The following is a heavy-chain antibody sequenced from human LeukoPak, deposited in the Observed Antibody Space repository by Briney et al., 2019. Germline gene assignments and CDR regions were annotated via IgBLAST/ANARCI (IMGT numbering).Heavy chain of an antibody. J-gene: IGHJ4*02. V-gene: IGHV3-9*03. D-gene: IGHD3-3*01. CDR2: ISWNSGSI. Sequence: GGSLRLSCAASGFTFDDYAMHWVRQAPGKGLEWVSGISWNSGSIGYADSVKGRFTISRDNAKNSLYLQMNSLRAEDMALYYCAKDIDYDFWSGYLDYWGQGTLVTVSS. CDR3: AKDIDYDFWSGYLDY. CDR1: GFTFDDYA.